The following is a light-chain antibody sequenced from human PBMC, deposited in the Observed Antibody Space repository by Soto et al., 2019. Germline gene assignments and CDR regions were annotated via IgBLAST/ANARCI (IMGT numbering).Light chain of an antibody. CDR1: SGHSSYA. J-gene: IGLJ3*02. V-gene: IGLV4-69*02. CDR2: VNSDGRH. Sequence: QSVLTQSPSASASLGASVKLTCTLSSGHSSYAIAWHQQQPEKGPRYLMKVNSDGRHSKGDGIPDRFSGSSSGAERYLTISRLQSEDEADYYCQTWGTGILVFGGGTKLTVL. CDR3: QTWGTGILV.